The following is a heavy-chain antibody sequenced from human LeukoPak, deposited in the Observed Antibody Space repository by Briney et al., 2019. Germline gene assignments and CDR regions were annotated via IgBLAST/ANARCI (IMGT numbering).Heavy chain of an antibody. Sequence: GGSLRLSCAASGFTFSSYAMSWVRQAPGKGLEWVSDISGSGDSTYYADSVKGRFTVSRDNSKNTLYLQMNSLRAEDTAVYYCAKREKKYSSSSYFDYWGQGTLASVSS. J-gene: IGHJ4*02. CDR3: AKREKKYSSSSYFDY. D-gene: IGHD6-13*01. CDR2: ISGSGDST. CDR1: GFTFSSYA. V-gene: IGHV3-23*01.